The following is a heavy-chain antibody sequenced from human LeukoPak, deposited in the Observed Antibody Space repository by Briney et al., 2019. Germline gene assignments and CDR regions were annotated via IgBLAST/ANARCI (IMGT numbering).Heavy chain of an antibody. D-gene: IGHD3-3*01. Sequence: PGGSLRLSCAASGFTFSSYSMNWVRQAPGKGLEWVSSISSGNTYIYYADSVEGRFTISRDNTKNSLYLQMNSLRAEDTAVYYCARKYDFWSAYSDYWGQGTLVTVSS. CDR3: ARKYDFWSAYSDY. CDR1: GFTFSSYS. CDR2: ISSGNTYI. V-gene: IGHV3-21*01. J-gene: IGHJ4*02.